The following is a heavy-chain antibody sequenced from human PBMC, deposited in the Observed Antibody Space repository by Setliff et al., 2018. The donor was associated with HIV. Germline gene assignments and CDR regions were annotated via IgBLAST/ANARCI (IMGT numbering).Heavy chain of an antibody. J-gene: IGHJ4*02. D-gene: IGHD3-10*01. CDR2: IYPGDSDA. CDR1: GYSFTSNW. CDR3: ARAGSGSYYNAPHY. V-gene: IGHV5-51*01. Sequence: LGESLTISCKGSGYSFTSNWIGWVRQMPGKGLEWMGIIYPGDSDARYSPSFQGQVTISADKSISTAYLQWSSLKASDTAMYYCARAGSGSYYNAPHYWGQGTLVTVSS.